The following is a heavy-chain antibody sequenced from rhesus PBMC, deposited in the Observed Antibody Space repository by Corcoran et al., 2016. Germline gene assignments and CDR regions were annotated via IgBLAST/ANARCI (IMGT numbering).Heavy chain of an antibody. V-gene: IGHV4S14*01. CDR3: ARAYWDGSYVFWYFDL. D-gene: IGHD4-4*01. J-gene: IGHJ2*01. CDR2: IYGSGGSN. Sequence: QVQLQESGPGLVKPSEPLSLTCAASGYSFSSNYWSWLRQPPGKGLEVIGCIYGSGGSNYLNPSLKSRVTLSVDTSKNQFSLKLSSVTAADTAVYYCARAYWDGSYVFWYFDLWGPGTPITISS. CDR1: GYSFSSNY.